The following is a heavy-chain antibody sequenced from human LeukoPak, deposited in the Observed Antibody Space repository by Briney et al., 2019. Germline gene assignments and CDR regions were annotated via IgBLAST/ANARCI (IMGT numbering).Heavy chain of an antibody. CDR1: GFTFSSYA. D-gene: IGHD4-17*01. Sequence: GGSLRLSCAASGFTFSSYAMSWVRQAPGKGLEWVSAISGSGGSTYYADSVKGRFTISRDNSKNTLYLQMNSLRAEDTAVYYCAKDGRYGDFRYYHYYYGMDVWGQGTTVTVSS. CDR3: AKDGRYGDFRYYHYYYGMDV. V-gene: IGHV3-23*01. J-gene: IGHJ6*02. CDR2: ISGSGGST.